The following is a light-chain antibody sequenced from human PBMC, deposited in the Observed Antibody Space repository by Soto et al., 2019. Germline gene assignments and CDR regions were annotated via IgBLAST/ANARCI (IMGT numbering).Light chain of an antibody. CDR2: AAS. CDR1: QSISSY. J-gene: IGKJ2*01. V-gene: IGKV1-39*01. Sequence: DIQMTQSPSSLSASVGDRVTITCRAIQSISSYLNWYQQKPGKAPKLLIYAASSLQSGVPSRFSGSGSGTDFTLTISNLQPEDFATYYCQQSYSTPHTFGQGTKLEIK. CDR3: QQSYSTPHT.